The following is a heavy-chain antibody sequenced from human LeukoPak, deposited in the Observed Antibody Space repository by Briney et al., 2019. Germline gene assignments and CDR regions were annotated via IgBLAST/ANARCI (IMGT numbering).Heavy chain of an antibody. J-gene: IGHJ3*02. D-gene: IGHD1-26*01. CDR2: IIPIFGTA. Sequence: SVKVSFKAAGGTFTSYAISWVRQAPGQGLEWMGGIIPIFGTANYAQKFQGRVTITADESTSTAYMELSSLRSEDTAVYLCASSGLGTNAFDIWGQGTMVTVSS. CDR1: GGTFTSYA. V-gene: IGHV1-69*13. CDR3: ASSGLGTNAFDI.